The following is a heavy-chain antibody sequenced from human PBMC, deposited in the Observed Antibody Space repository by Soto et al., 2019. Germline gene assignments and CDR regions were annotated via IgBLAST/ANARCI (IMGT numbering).Heavy chain of an antibody. CDR2: IIPIISSA. V-gene: IGHV1-69*01. D-gene: IGHD1-26*01. CDR1: GGTFTNYA. CDR3: ARDHRLVGGTYSFDY. J-gene: IGHJ4*02. Sequence: QVQLVQSGAEVKKPGSSVKVSCKASGGTFTNYAFSWVRQAPGQGLEWMGGIIPIISSAKYAQKFQGRVTMTEDESTSTAYMELSSLCSEDKATYSCARDHRLVGGTYSFDYWGQGTLVTVSS.